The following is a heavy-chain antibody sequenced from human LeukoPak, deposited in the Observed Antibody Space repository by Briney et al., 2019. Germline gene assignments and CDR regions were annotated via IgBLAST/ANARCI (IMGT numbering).Heavy chain of an antibody. CDR2: IKQDGSEK. J-gene: IGHJ6*03. CDR3: AKDGGGYYPYYYYYMDV. D-gene: IGHD3-22*01. V-gene: IGHV3-7*01. Sequence: GGSLRLSCVTSGFTFSNYWMSWVRQAPGKGLEWVANIKQDGSEKYFVDSVKGRFTISRDNAKNTLHLQMNSLRAEDTAVYYCAKDGGGYYPYYYYYMDVWGKGTTVTISS. CDR1: GFTFSNYW.